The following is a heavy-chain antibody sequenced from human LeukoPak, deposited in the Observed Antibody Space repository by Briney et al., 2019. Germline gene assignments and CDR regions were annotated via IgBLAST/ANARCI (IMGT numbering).Heavy chain of an antibody. J-gene: IGHJ5*02. CDR2: IFYSGST. CDR1: SASISTSNYY. D-gene: IGHD3-10*01. Sequence: SETLSLTCTVSSASISTSNYYWGWVRQPPGKALEWIGNIFYSGSTYYSPSLKSLVTISLDTSRNQFSLKLNSVTAADTAVYYCARGGYYGSGNDFRFDPWGQGTLVTVSS. CDR3: ARGGYYGSGNDFRFDP. V-gene: IGHV4-39*07.